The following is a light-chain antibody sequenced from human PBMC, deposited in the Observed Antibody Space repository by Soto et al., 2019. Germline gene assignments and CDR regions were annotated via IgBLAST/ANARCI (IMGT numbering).Light chain of an antibody. CDR3: QQYNNWPQT. J-gene: IGKJ1*01. Sequence: EIVMTQSPATLSVSPWERATLSCRASQSVSSNLAWYQQKPGQAPRLLIYGASTRATGIPARFSGSGSGTEFTLTISSPQSEDSAVYYCQQYNNWPQTFGQGTKVDIK. CDR1: QSVSSN. V-gene: IGKV3-15*01. CDR2: GAS.